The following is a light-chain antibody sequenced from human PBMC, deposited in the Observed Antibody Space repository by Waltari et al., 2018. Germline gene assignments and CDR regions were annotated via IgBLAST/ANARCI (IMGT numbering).Light chain of an antibody. CDR1: NRDIGGSNY. V-gene: IGLV2-14*01. CDR3: SSFSSSTTLVV. CDR2: EVS. Sequence: QSALTQPASVSGSPGQSITIPCTGTNRDIGGSNYVSWYQQHPAKAPKLLISEVSNRPSGVSQRFSGSKSGYTASLTISGLRAEDEATYYCSSFSSSTTLVVFGGGTKVTVL. J-gene: IGLJ3*02.